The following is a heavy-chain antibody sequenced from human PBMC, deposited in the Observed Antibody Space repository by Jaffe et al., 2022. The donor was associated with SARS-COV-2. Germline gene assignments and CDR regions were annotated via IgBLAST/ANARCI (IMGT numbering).Heavy chain of an antibody. Sequence: EVQLVESGGGLGQPGGSLRLSCAASGFIFNNYVMRWVRQAPGKGLEWVSAISGGAESIHYGDSVKGRFTISRDNSENTVYLQMNSLRAEDTAIYYCTRAYNSVFDYWGQGTLVTVSS. J-gene: IGHJ4*02. D-gene: IGHD1-1*01. CDR1: GFIFNNYV. CDR2: ISGGAESI. CDR3: TRAYNSVFDY. V-gene: IGHV3-23*04.